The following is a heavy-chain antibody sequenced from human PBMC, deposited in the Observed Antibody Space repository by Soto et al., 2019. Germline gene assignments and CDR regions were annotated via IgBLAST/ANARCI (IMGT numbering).Heavy chain of an antibody. CDR2: IVVGSGNT. Sequence: SVKVSCKASGFTFPSSAVQWVRQARGQRLEWIGWIVVGSGNTNYGQKFQERVTITRDMSTSTAYMELRSLRFEDTAVYYCARERGILIDEYYYYYYGMDVWG. V-gene: IGHV1-58*01. D-gene: IGHD1-26*01. CDR1: GFTFPSSA. J-gene: IGHJ6*02. CDR3: ARERGILIDEYYYYYYGMDV.